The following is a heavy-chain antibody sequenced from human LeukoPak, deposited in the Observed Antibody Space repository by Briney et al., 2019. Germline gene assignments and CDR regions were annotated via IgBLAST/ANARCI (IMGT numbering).Heavy chain of an antibody. CDR3: TTDPPNYYDSSGYRYGGDYFDY. Sequence: PGGSLRLSCAASGFTFSNAWMSWVRQAPGKGLEWVGRIKSKTDGGTTDYAAPVKGRSTISRDDSKNTLYLQMNSLKTEDTAVYYCTTDPPNYYDSSGYRYGGDYFDYWGQGTLVTVSS. J-gene: IGHJ4*02. V-gene: IGHV3-15*01. CDR2: IKSKTDGGTT. CDR1: GFTFSNAW. D-gene: IGHD3-22*01.